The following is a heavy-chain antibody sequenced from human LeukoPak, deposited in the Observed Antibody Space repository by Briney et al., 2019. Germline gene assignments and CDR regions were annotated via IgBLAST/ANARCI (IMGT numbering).Heavy chain of an antibody. Sequence: GASVKVSCKASGYTFTSYGISWVRQATAQGHELMGWMDPNSGNTGYAQKFQGRVTITRNTSISTAYMELSSLRSEDTAVYYCAILGGDSSGYYSTRELDYWGQGTLVTVSS. CDR2: MDPNSGNT. CDR3: AILGGDSSGYYSTRELDY. CDR1: GYTFTSYG. V-gene: IGHV1-8*03. D-gene: IGHD3-22*01. J-gene: IGHJ4*02.